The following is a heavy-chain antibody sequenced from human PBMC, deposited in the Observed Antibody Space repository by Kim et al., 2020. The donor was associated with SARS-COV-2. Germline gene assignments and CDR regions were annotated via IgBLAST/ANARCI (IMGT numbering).Heavy chain of an antibody. D-gene: IGHD3-10*01. CDR3: ARSGRGWFGGRRDFDY. V-gene: IGHV5-51*01. Sequence: GESLKISCKGSGYSFTSYWIGWVRQMPGKGLEWMGIIYPGDSDTRYSPSFQGQVTISADKSISTAYLQWSSLKASDTAMYYCARSGRGWFGGRRDFDYWGQGTLVTVSS. J-gene: IGHJ4*02. CDR2: IYPGDSDT. CDR1: GYSFTSYW.